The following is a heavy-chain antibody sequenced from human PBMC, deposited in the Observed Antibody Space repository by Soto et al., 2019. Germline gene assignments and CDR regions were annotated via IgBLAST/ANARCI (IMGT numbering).Heavy chain of an antibody. Sequence: GGSLRLSCAASGFSFSNYLMHWVRQVPGKGLVWVSRINSDGSSTNYADSVKGRFTISRDNAKNTLNLQMSSLRAEDTAVYFCERGRGSSGWYFDYWGQGTLVTVSS. CDR2: INSDGSST. CDR3: ERGRGSSGWYFDY. V-gene: IGHV3-74*01. CDR1: GFSFSNYL. J-gene: IGHJ4*02. D-gene: IGHD6-19*01.